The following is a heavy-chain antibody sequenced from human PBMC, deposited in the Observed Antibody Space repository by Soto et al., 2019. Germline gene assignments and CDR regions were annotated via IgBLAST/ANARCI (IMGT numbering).Heavy chain of an antibody. CDR1: GFTFSSHG. CDR3: ARDGQYRTDGFDI. D-gene: IGHD5-12*01. Sequence: EAQLLESGGGSVQPGGSLRISCAASGFTFSSHGMSWIRQAPGKWLEWISGLSRGGGSTYYVDSVKGRFTISRDNAKNTLDLIMKSLRVEDTALYYCARDGQYRTDGFDIWGQGTMVTVSS. V-gene: IGHV3-23*01. CDR2: LSRGGGST. J-gene: IGHJ3*02.